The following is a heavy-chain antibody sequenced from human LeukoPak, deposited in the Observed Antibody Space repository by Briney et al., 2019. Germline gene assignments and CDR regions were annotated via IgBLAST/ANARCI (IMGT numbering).Heavy chain of an antibody. Sequence: SETLSLTCAVSGGSISSTSSYWDWIRQPPGKGLEWIGSIFYLGSTYYNPPLKSRVTLSVDTSKNQFSLNLTSVTAADTAVYYCARAVTGPYYFDSWGQGTLVTVSS. D-gene: IGHD6-19*01. CDR1: GGSISSTSSY. CDR3: ARAVTGPYYFDS. V-gene: IGHV4-39*01. CDR2: IFYLGST. J-gene: IGHJ4*02.